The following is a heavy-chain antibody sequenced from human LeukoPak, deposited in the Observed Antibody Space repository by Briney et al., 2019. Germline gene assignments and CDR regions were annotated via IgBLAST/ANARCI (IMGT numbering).Heavy chain of an antibody. CDR1: GGSISNSNSY. V-gene: IGHV4-39*07. CDR3: AARGYIVVVPAAKGGGPDNYYYYMDV. Sequence: SETLSLTCTVSGGSISNSNSYWGWIRQSPGKGLEWIANIYYSGSTYYNPSLKSRLTISVDTSKNQFSLKLSSVTAADTAVYYCAARGYIVVVPAAKGGGPDNYYYYMDVWGKGTTVTISS. D-gene: IGHD2-2*01. CDR2: IYYSGST. J-gene: IGHJ6*03.